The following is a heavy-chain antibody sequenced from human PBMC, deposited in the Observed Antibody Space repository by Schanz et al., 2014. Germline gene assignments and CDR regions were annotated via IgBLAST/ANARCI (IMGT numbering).Heavy chain of an antibody. D-gene: IGHD3-16*01. CDR3: ARHGGIPYYPMDV. J-gene: IGHJ6*02. CDR1: GFTFSSYA. V-gene: IGHV3-23*04. Sequence: EVQLVESGGGWVQPGGSLRLSCAASGFTFSSYAMSWVRQAPGKGLEWVSAISGGGGTTYYADSVKGRFTISRDNSKNTLYLQMNSLRAEDTAVYYCARHGGIPYYPMDVWGQGTTVTVSS. CDR2: ISGGGGTT.